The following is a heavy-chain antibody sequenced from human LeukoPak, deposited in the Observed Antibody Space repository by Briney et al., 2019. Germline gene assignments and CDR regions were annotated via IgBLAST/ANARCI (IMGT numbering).Heavy chain of an antibody. CDR1: GGSITRSGYH. V-gene: IGHV4-39*01. J-gene: IGHJ3*02. CDR3: ASRIAAVFDI. CDR2: IDYSGGT. Sequence: SETLSLTCTVSGGSITRSGYHWGWIRQPPGKGLEWIGSIDYSGGTYYNPSLKSRVTTSVDTSKNQFSLTLSSVTAADTAVYYCASRIAAVFDIWGQGTMVTVSS. D-gene: IGHD6-13*01.